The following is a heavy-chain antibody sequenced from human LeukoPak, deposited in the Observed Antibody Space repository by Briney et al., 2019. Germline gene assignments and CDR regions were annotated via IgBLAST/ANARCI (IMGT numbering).Heavy chain of an antibody. CDR3: ARDDYGDYDLSGFDY. D-gene: IGHD4-17*01. Sequence: GGSLRLSCAASGFTFSSYGMHWVRQAPGKGLEWVAVIWYDGSNKYYADSVKGRFTISRDNSKNTLYLQMISLRAEDTAVYYCARDDYGDYDLSGFDYWGQGTLVTVSS. CDR2: IWYDGSNK. CDR1: GFTFSSYG. J-gene: IGHJ4*02. V-gene: IGHV3-33*01.